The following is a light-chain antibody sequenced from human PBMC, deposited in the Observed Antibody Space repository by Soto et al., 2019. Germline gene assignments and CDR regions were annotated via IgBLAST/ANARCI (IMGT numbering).Light chain of an antibody. CDR2: AAS. Sequence: DIQMTQSPSSLSASVGDRVTITCRASQSISSYLNWYQQKPGKAPKLLIYAASSLQSGVSSRFSGSGSGTDFTLTISSLQPEDFATYYCQQSYSIPSITFVQGTRLEIK. CDR1: QSISSY. V-gene: IGKV1-39*01. CDR3: QQSYSIPSIT. J-gene: IGKJ5*01.